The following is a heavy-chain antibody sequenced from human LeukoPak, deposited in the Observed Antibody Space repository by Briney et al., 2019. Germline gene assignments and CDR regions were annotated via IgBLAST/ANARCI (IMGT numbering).Heavy chain of an antibody. Sequence: SETLSLTCTVSGASISSSIYYWGWIRQPPGKGLEWIGSIYHSGSTYYNPSLKSRVTISVDTSKNQFSLKVSSVTAADTAVYFCARGMAVACDYNWFDPWGQGTLVAVSS. CDR3: ARGMAVACDYNWFDP. D-gene: IGHD5-24*01. CDR1: GASISSSIYY. CDR2: IYHSGST. J-gene: IGHJ5*02. V-gene: IGHV4-39*07.